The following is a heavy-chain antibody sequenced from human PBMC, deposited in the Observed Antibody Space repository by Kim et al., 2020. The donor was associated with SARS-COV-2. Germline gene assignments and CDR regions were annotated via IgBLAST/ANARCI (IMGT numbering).Heavy chain of an antibody. CDR3: AKDRVPAAIKSPIDY. J-gene: IGHJ4*01. CDR2: ISYDGSNK. D-gene: IGHD2-2*02. V-gene: IGHV3-30*18. CDR1: GFTFSSYG. Sequence: GGSLRLSCAASGFTFSSYGMHWVRQAPGKGLEWVAVISYDGSNKYYADSVKGRFTISRDNSKNTLYLQMNSLRAEDTAVYYCAKDRVPAAIKSPIDYWG.